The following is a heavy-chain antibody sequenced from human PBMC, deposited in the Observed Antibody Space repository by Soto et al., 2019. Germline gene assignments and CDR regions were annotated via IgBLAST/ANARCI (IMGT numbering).Heavy chain of an antibody. D-gene: IGHD3-22*01. J-gene: IGHJ3*02. V-gene: IGHV6-1*01. Sequence: PSQTLSLTCAISGDSVSSNSAAWNWIRQSPSRGLEWLGRTYYRSKWYNDYAVSVKSRITINPDTSKNQFSLQLNSVTHEDTAVYYCARDRTTYYYDSSGRHDAFDIWGQGTMVTVSS. CDR2: TYYRSKWYN. CDR3: ARDRTTYYYDSSGRHDAFDI. CDR1: GDSVSSNSAA.